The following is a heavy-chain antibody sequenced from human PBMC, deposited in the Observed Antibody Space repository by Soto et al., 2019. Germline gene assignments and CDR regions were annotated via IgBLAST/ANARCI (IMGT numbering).Heavy chain of an antibody. CDR2: ISAYNGNT. CDR1: GYTFTSYG. D-gene: IGHD3-3*01. Sequence: ASVKVSCKASGYTFTSYGISWVRQAPGQGLEWMGWISAYNGNTNYAQKLQGRVTMTTDTSTSTAYMELRSLRSDDTAVYYCARVVWSGYSFDYWGQVSLVNVSS. CDR3: ARVVWSGYSFDY. V-gene: IGHV1-18*01. J-gene: IGHJ4*02.